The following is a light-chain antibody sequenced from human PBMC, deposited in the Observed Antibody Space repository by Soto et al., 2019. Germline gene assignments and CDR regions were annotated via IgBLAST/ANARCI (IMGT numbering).Light chain of an antibody. J-gene: IGKJ4*01. CDR1: QSISSW. CDR3: QQYNSYPT. Sequence: DIQMTQSPSTLSASVGDRVTITCRASQSISSWLAWYQQKPGKAPKLLIYKASSFENGVPSRFSGSGSGTEFTLTISSLQPDDFATYYCQQYNSYPTFGGGTKVEIK. V-gene: IGKV1-5*03. CDR2: KAS.